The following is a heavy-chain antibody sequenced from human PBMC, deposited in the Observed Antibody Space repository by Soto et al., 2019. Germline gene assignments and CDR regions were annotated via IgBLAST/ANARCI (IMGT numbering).Heavy chain of an antibody. CDR1: GGSISSSNW. CDR2: IYHSGST. V-gene: IGHV4-4*02. J-gene: IGHJ6*02. D-gene: IGHD4-17*01. CDR3: ARDPGDGDYEGYYYYGMDV. Sequence: QVQLQESGPGLVKPSGTLSLTCAVSGGSISSSNWWSWVRQPPGKGLEWIGEIYHSGSTNYNPSLKSRVTISLDKSNKQFSLKLSSVTAADTAVYYCARDPGDGDYEGYYYYGMDVWGQGTTVTFSS.